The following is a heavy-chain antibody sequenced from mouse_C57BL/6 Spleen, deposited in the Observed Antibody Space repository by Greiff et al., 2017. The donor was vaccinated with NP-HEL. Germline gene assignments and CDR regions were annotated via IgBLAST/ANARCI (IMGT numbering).Heavy chain of an antibody. CDR1: GYTFTDYY. CDR2: INPYNGGT. Sequence: EVQLQQSGPVLVKPGASVKMSCKASGYTFTDYYMNWVKQSHGKSLEWIGVINPYNGGTSYNQKFKGKATLTVDKSSSTAYMELNSLTSEDSAVYYCARSFITTVVATEYFDYWGQGTTLTVSS. D-gene: IGHD1-1*01. J-gene: IGHJ2*01. V-gene: IGHV1-19*01. CDR3: ARSFITTVVATEYFDY.